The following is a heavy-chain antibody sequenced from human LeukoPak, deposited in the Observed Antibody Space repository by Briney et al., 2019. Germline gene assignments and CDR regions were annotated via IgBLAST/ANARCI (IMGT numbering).Heavy chain of an antibody. CDR1: GYTFTGYY. Sequence: VSVKVFCKASGYTFTGYYMHWVRQAPGQGLEWMGWINPNSGSTNYAQKFQGRVTMTRNTSISTAYMELSRLRADDTAVYYCARVSEEGALRYWGQGTLVTVSS. CDR3: ARVSEEGALRY. J-gene: IGHJ4*02. V-gene: IGHV1-2*02. CDR2: INPNSGST. D-gene: IGHD1-14*01.